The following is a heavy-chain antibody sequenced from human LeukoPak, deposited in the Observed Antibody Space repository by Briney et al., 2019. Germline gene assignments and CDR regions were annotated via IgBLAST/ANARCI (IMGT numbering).Heavy chain of an antibody. CDR2: INAGNGNT. CDR1: GYTFTSYA. V-gene: IGHV1-3*01. Sequence: ASVKVSCKASGYTFTSYAMHWVRQAPGQRLEWMGWINAGNGNTKYSQKFQGRVTITRDTSASTAYMELSSLRSEDTAVYYCATVVAAGTGFDYWGQGTLVTVSS. D-gene: IGHD6-13*01. CDR3: ATVVAAGTGFDY. J-gene: IGHJ4*02.